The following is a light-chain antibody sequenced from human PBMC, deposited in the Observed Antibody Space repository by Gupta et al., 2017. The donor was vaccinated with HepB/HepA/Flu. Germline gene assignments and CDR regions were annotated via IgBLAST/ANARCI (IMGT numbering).Light chain of an antibody. Sequence: VLTQSPDPLSLSPGERATLSCSVSQSANAYLAWYQQTPGQAPRLLIYGASSRATGIPDRFSGSGSGTDFTLTISRLEAEDVAVDYCLQYGSSPVTFGQGTRLEI. J-gene: IGKJ5*01. CDR3: LQYGSSPVT. CDR2: GAS. CDR1: QSANAY. V-gene: IGKV3-20*01.